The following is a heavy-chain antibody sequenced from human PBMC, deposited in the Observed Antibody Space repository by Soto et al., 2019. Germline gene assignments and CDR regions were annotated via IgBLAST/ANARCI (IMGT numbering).Heavy chain of an antibody. CDR3: ARDITMVRGVIGQIENWFDP. CDR2: IYYSGST. D-gene: IGHD3-10*01. Sequence: PSETLSLTCTVSGGSISSYYWSWIRQPPGKGLEWIGYIYYSGSTNYNPSLKSRVTISVDTSKNQFSLKLSSVTAADTAVYYCARDITMVRGVIGQIENWFDPRAQRTPVTVSS. CDR1: GGSISSYY. V-gene: IGHV4-59*01. J-gene: IGHJ5*02.